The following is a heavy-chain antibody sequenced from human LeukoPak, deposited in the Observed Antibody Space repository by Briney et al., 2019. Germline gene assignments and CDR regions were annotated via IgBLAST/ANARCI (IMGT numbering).Heavy chain of an antibody. J-gene: IGHJ3*02. CDR1: GFTFDDYG. Sequence: GGSLRLSCAASGFTFDDYGMSWVRQAPGKGLEWVSGINWNGGSTGYADSVKGRFTISRDNAKNSLYPQMNSLRAEDTALYYCARGRCSGGSCYNAFDIWGQGTMVTVSS. CDR3: ARGRCSGGSCYNAFDI. D-gene: IGHD2-15*01. CDR2: INWNGGST. V-gene: IGHV3-20*04.